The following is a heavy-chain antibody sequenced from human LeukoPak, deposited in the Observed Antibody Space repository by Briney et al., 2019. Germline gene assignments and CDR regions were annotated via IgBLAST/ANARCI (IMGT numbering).Heavy chain of an antibody. D-gene: IGHD3-22*01. CDR3: AKLQYYYDSSGYF. CDR2: ISGSGGST. Sequence: GGSLKLSCAASGFTFSSYAMSWVRQAPGKGLEWVSAISGSGGSTYYADSVKGRFTISRDNSKNTLYLQMNSLRAEDTAVYYCAKLQYYYDSSGYFWGQGTLVTVSS. J-gene: IGHJ4*02. V-gene: IGHV3-23*01. CDR1: GFTFSSYA.